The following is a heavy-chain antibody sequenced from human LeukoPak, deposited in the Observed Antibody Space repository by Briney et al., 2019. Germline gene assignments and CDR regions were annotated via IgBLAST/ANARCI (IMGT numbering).Heavy chain of an antibody. CDR3: AKDQRRIAVTAQPDWFDP. CDR1: GFTFSSYW. V-gene: IGHV3-7*03. CDR2: IKQDGSEK. J-gene: IGHJ5*02. Sequence: PGGSLRLSCAASGFTFSSYWMSWVRQAPGKGLEWVANIKQDGSEKYYVDSVKGRFTISRDNAKNSLYLQMNSLRAEDTAVYYCAKDQRRIAVTAQPDWFDPWGQGTLVTVSS. D-gene: IGHD4-17*01.